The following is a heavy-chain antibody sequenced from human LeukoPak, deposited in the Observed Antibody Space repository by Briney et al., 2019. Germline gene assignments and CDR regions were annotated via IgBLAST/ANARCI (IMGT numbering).Heavy chain of an antibody. CDR1: GYTFTSYD. V-gene: IGHV1-8*01. Sequence: GASVKVSCKASGYTFTSYDITWVRQATGQGLEWMGWMNPNSGNTGYAQKFQGRVTMTRNTSISTAYMELSSLRSEDTAVYYCAVNYYYDSSGYLDAFDIWGQGTMVTVSS. J-gene: IGHJ3*02. CDR2: MNPNSGNT. CDR3: AVNYYYDSSGYLDAFDI. D-gene: IGHD3-22*01.